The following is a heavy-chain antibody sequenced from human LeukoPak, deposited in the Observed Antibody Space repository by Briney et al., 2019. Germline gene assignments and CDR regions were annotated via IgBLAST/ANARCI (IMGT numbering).Heavy chain of an antibody. CDR2: IYYSGST. Sequence: SETLSLTCTVSGGSISSGDYYWNWIRQPPGKGLEWLGYIYYSGSTYYNPSLKGRLTISVDTSRNQFSLKLTTLTAADTAVYYCARGRGNGYPFSDFDYWGQGTLVTVSS. V-gene: IGHV4-30-4*08. CDR3: ARGRGNGYPFSDFDY. J-gene: IGHJ4*02. CDR1: GGSISSGDYY. D-gene: IGHD5-24*01.